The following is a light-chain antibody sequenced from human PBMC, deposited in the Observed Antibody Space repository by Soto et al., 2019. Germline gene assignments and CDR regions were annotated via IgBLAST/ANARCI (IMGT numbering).Light chain of an antibody. CDR1: SGHSNYA. V-gene: IGLV4-69*01. Sequence: QPVLTQSPSASASLGASVKLTCTLSSGHSNYAIAWHQQQPEKGPRYLMKLNSDGSHSKWDGIPDRFSGSSSGAERYLTISSLQSEDEADYYCQTWGTGIVVFGGGTKLTVL. CDR3: QTWGTGIVV. J-gene: IGLJ2*01. CDR2: LNSDGSH.